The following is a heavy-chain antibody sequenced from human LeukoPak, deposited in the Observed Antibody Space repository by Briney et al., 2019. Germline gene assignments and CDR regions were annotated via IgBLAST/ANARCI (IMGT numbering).Heavy chain of an antibody. CDR2: MFTGGST. J-gene: IGHJ3*01. V-gene: IGHV4-4*09. CDR3: ERHGRRWLQSGADVFDV. D-gene: IGHD5-24*01. CDR1: GGSISSYY. Sequence: SETLSLTCSVSGGSISSYYWSWIRQPPGKALEWIGYMFTGGSTNYRSSLKSRVTISVDTSKNQFSLKLSSVTAADTAVYYCERHGRRWLQSGADVFDVWGQGTMVTVSS.